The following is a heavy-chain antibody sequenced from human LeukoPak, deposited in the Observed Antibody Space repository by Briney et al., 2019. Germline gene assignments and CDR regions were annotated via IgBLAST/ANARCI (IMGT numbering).Heavy chain of an antibody. CDR1: GFTFGSYW. D-gene: IGHD4/OR15-4a*01. CDR3: ARDRVLSGY. V-gene: IGHV3-7*01. Sequence: GGSLRLSCAASGFTFGSYWMSWVRQAPGKGLEWVANIKQDGSEKYYVDSVKGRFTISRDNAKNSLYLQMNSLRAEDTAVYYCARDRVLSGYWGQGTLVTVSS. CDR2: IKQDGSEK. J-gene: IGHJ4*02.